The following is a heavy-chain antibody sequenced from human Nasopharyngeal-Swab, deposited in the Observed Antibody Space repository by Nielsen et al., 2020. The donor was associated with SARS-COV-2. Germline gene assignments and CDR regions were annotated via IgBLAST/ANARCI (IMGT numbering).Heavy chain of an antibody. CDR3: ASLGDSSGYYYRIDGYAHDAHDAFDI. D-gene: IGHD3-22*01. V-gene: IGHV3-30-3*01. J-gene: IGHJ3*02. CDR2: ISYGGSNK. Sequence: VRQAPGKGLGWGAVISYGGSNKYYADSVKGRFTISRDNSKNTLYLQMNSLRAEDTAVYYCASLGDSSGYYYRIDGYAHDAHDAFDIWGQGTMVTVSS.